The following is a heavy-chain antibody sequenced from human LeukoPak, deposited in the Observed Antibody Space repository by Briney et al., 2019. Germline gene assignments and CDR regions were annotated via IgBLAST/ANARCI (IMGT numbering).Heavy chain of an antibody. J-gene: IGHJ5*02. CDR2: IYPCYSDT. V-gene: IGHV5-51*01. CDR3: ARRGKREDVLRYFEWSPGGNWFDP. Sequence: GESLKISFQGSGYSFTSYWIGWVRQMPGKGLEWMGIIYPCYSDTRYSPSFQGQVTISADKYSSTAYRQWSRLKASDTDMYYCARRGKREDVLRYFEWSPGGNWFDPWGQGTLVTVSS. D-gene: IGHD3-9*01. CDR1: GYSFTSYW.